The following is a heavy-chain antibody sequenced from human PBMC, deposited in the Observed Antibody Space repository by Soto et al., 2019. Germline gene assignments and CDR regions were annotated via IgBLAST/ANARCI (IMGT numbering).Heavy chain of an antibody. CDR3: AKSPKVRTGATTVGY. D-gene: IGHD1-26*01. Sequence: GGSLRLSCAASGFTFSSYAMSWVRQAPGKGLEWVSAISGSGGSTYYADSVKGRFTISRDNSKNTLYLQMNSLRAEDTAVYYCAKSPKVRTGATTVGYWGQGTLVTVSS. CDR2: ISGSGGST. CDR1: GFTFSSYA. V-gene: IGHV3-23*01. J-gene: IGHJ4*02.